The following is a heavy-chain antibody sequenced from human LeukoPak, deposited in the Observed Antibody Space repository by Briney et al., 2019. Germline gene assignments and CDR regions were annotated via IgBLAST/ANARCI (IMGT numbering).Heavy chain of an antibody. D-gene: IGHD5/OR15-5a*01. V-gene: IGHV3-30*18. CDR1: GFTFSSYG. J-gene: IGHJ4*02. Sequence: GRSLRLSCAASGFTFSSYGMHWVRQAPGKGLEWVAVISYDGSNKYYADSVKGRFTISRDNSKNTLYLQMNSLRAEDTAVYYCAKARPRVSFDYRGQGTLVTVSS. CDR2: ISYDGSNK. CDR3: AKARPRVSFDY.